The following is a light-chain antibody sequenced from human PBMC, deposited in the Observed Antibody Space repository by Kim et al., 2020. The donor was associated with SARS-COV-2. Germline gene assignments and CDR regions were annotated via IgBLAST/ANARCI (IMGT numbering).Light chain of an antibody. J-gene: IGLJ2*01. Sequence: NFMLTQPHSVSESPGKTVTISCTGSSGSIASNYVQWYQQRPGSAPTTVIYEDNQRPSGVPDRFSGSIDSSSNSASLTIPGLKTADEADYYCVFGGGT. CDR3: V. CDR1: SGSIASNY. CDR2: EDN. V-gene: IGLV6-57*02.